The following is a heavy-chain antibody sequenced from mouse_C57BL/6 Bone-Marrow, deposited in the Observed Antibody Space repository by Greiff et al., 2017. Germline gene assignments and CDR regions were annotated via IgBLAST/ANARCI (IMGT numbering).Heavy chain of an antibody. V-gene: IGHV5-9-1*02. CDR1: GFTFSSYA. CDR2: ISSGGDYM. CDR3: TRYDGYYLYYFDY. J-gene: IGHJ2*01. Sequence: EVKLMESGEGLVKPGGSLKLSCAASGFTFSSYAMSWVRQTPEKRLEWVAYISSGGDYMYYADTVKGRFPISRDNARNTLYLQMSSLKSEDTAMYYCTRYDGYYLYYFDYWGHGTTLTVSS. D-gene: IGHD2-3*01.